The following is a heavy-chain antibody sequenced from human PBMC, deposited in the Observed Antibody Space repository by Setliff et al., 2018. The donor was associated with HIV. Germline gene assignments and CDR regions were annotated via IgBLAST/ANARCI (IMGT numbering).Heavy chain of an antibody. Sequence: PGGSLRLSCAASGFTVSSNYMSWVRQAPGKGLEWVSVIYSGGSTKYADSVRGRFTISRDNSKNTLYLQMNSLRAEDTAVYYCARVGGGYCSGSSCYSLGFYYYYMDVGGKGTTVTVS. J-gene: IGHJ6*03. CDR2: IYSGGST. CDR1: GFTVSSNY. D-gene: IGHD2-15*01. V-gene: IGHV3-53*01. CDR3: ARVGGGYCSGSSCYSLGFYYYYMDV.